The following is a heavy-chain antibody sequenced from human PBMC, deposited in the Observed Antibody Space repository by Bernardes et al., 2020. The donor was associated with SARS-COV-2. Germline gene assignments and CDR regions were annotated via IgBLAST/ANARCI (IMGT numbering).Heavy chain of an antibody. V-gene: IGHV4-61*02. D-gene: IGHD3-16*01. CDR3: AGVKGGDWVDAFHV. CDR2: IYTSGST. J-gene: IGHJ3*01. Sequence: SETLSLTCSVSGASISSGLYYWSWIRQPAGKGLEFIGRIYTSGSTKYNPSLQSRVTISLDTSRNQFSLKLNSVTAADTAVYYCAGVKGGDWVDAFHVWGQGTMVTVSS. CDR1: GASISSGLYY.